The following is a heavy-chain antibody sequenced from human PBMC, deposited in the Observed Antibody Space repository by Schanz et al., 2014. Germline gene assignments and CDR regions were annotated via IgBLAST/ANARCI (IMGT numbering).Heavy chain of an antibody. CDR3: ARGPGGATYTHVDS. CDR1: GFTFSTYA. V-gene: IGHV3-48*02. CDR2: ISSGSFTS. J-gene: IGHJ5*01. Sequence: EVQLVESGGGLVQPGGSLRLSCAASGFTFSTYAMNWVRQAPGKGLQWVSYISSGSFTSYYADSLKGRFTISRDDAKNTLYLQMNRLKDEDTAVYYCARGPGGATYTHVDSWGQGTLVTVSS. D-gene: IGHD1-26*01.